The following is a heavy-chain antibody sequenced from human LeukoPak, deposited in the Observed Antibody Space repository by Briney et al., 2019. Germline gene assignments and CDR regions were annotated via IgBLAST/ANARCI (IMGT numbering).Heavy chain of an antibody. CDR2: IIPILGIT. CDR3: ARVADNSGYTFDS. D-gene: IGHD3-22*01. V-gene: IGHV1-69*02. Sequence: SVKVSCKASGGTFSSYTFSWVRQAPGQGLEWMGRIIPILGITNYTQKFQGRVTITADKSTTTAYMELNSLRSEGTAVYYCARVADNSGYTFDSWGQGTLVTVSS. CDR1: GGTFSSYT. J-gene: IGHJ4*02.